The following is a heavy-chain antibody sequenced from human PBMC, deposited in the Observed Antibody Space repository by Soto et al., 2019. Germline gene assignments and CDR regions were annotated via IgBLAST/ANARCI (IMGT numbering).Heavy chain of an antibody. CDR1: GFTFSSYG. V-gene: IGHV3-33*01. CDR3: AGLSGYDLVGFDY. D-gene: IGHD5-12*01. Sequence: QVQLVESGGGVVQPGRSLRLSCAASGFTFSSYGMHWVRQAPGKGLEWVAVIWYDGSNKYYADSVKGRFTISRDNSKNTLYLQMNSLRAEDTAVYYWAGLSGYDLVGFDYWGQGTLVTVSS. CDR2: IWYDGSNK. J-gene: IGHJ4*02.